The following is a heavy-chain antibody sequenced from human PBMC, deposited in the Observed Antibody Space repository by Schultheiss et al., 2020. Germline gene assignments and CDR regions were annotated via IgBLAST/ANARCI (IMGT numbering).Heavy chain of an antibody. J-gene: IGHJ4*02. CDR1: GGSISSYY. D-gene: IGHD3-22*01. V-gene: IGHV4-59*01. Sequence: SETLSLTCTVSGGSISSYYWSWIRQPPGKGLEWIGEINHSGSTNYNPSLKSRVTISVDTSKNQFSLKLSSVTAADTAVYYCARGRKYYYDSSGYYYVDYWGQGTLVTVSS. CDR2: INHSGST. CDR3: ARGRKYYYDSSGYYYVDY.